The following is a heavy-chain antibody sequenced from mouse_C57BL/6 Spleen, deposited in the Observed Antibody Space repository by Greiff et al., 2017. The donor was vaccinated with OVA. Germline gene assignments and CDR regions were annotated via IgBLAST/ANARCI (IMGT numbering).Heavy chain of an antibody. J-gene: IGHJ1*03. Sequence: QVQLQQPGAELVKPGASVKMSCKASGYTFTSYWITWVKQRPGQGLEWIGDIYPGSGSTNYNEKFKGKATLTVDTSSSTAYMQLSSLTSEDSAVCYCASANYYGSSHWYFDVWGTGTTVTVSS. V-gene: IGHV1-55*01. CDR3: ASANYYGSSHWYFDV. CDR1: GYTFTSYW. D-gene: IGHD1-1*01. CDR2: IYPGSGST.